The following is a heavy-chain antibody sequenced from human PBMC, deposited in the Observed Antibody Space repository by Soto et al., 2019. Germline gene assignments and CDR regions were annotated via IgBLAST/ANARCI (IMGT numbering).Heavy chain of an antibody. Sequence: SETLSLTCTFSVVSITSDFWSWIRQTPGKRLDWNGSSTFSASTYIDAPLKGRAALSVYTSQNHRSLTLNSVTSADTAVYFWASNRRDGYKRYFECCGQGTQVTDST. CDR2: STFSAST. CDR3: ASNRRDGYKRYFEC. CDR1: VVSITSDF. D-gene: IGHD5-12*01. V-gene: IGHV4-59*01. J-gene: IGHJ4*02.